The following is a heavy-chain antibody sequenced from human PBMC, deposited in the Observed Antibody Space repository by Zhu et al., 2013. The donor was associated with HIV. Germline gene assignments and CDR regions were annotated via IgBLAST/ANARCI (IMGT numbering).Heavy chain of an antibody. Sequence: QVQLVQSGAEVKKPGASVKVSCKGSGYTFTNYGISWVRQAPGQGLEWMGWISIYSGNTYYVQRLQGRVTMTTDTSTNTAYMELRSLRSDDTAVYYCARTPEWLFFDFWGQGTLVTVSS. CDR2: ISIYSGNT. CDR3: ARTPEWLFFDF. J-gene: IGHJ4*02. V-gene: IGHV1-18*01. D-gene: IGHD3-3*01. CDR1: GYTFTNYG.